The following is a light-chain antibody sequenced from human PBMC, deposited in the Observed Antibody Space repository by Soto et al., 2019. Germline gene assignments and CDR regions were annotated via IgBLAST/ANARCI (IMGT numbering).Light chain of an antibody. Sequence: EIGLTQSPATLSLSPGERATLSCRASQSVSSYLAWYQQKPGQAPRLLIYDASNRATGIPARFSGSGSGTDFTLTISSLEPEDFAVYYCQQRSNWPWPFGQGTKV. CDR2: DAS. J-gene: IGKJ1*01. CDR1: QSVSSY. V-gene: IGKV3-11*01. CDR3: QQRSNWPWP.